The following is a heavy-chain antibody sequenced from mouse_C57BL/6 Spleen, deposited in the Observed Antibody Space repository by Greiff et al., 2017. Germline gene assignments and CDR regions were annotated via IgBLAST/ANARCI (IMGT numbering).Heavy chain of an antibody. CDR2: IDPENGDT. CDR1: GFNIKDDY. J-gene: IGHJ2*01. CDR3: TTVGLLLRYPGY. Sequence: VQLKESGAELVRPGASVKLSCTASGFNIKDDYMHWVKQRPEQGLEWIGWIDPENGDTEYASKFQGKATITADTSSNTAYLQLSSLTSEDTAVYYCTTVGLLLRYPGYWGQGTTLTVSS. V-gene: IGHV14-4*01. D-gene: IGHD1-1*01.